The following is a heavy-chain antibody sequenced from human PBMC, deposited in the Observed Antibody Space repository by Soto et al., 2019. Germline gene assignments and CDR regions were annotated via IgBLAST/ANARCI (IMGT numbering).Heavy chain of an antibody. CDR2: ISSNGGST. V-gene: IGHV3-64D*06. J-gene: IGHJ4*02. CDR3: VRSWELPSAFDY. Sequence: VGSLRLSCSASGFTFSSYAMHWVRQAPGKGLEYVSAISSNGGSTYYEDSVKGRFTISRDNSKNTLYLQMSSLRAEDTAVYYCVRSWELPSAFDYWGQGTLVTVSS. CDR1: GFTFSSYA. D-gene: IGHD1-26*01.